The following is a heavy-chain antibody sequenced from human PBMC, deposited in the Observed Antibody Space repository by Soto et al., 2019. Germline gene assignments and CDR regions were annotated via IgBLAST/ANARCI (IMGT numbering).Heavy chain of an antibody. V-gene: IGHV1-69*01. Sequence: QVQLVQSGAEVQKPGSSVKVSCKASGGTFSSYAISWVRQAPGQGLEWMGGIIPIFGTANYAQKFQGSVTITADETTSTGYMGLSSLRSDDTAVYYCAGGPDVDTSMGGDCYFDHWGRGPLVTVSS. CDR2: IIPIFGTA. CDR1: GGTFSSYA. D-gene: IGHD5-18*01. J-gene: IGHJ2*01. CDR3: AGGPDVDTSMGGDCYFDH.